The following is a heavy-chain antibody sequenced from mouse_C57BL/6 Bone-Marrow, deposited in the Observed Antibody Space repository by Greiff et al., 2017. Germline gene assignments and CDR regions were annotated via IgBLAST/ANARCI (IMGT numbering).Heavy chain of an antibody. Sequence: QVQLQQPGAELVMPGASVKLSCKASGYTFTSYWMHWVKQRPGQGLEWIGEIYPSDSYTNYNQKFKGKSTLTVDKSSSTAYMQLSSLTSEDSAVYYWSRGDYSDYWGQGTTLTVSS. CDR3: SRGDYSDY. D-gene: IGHD2-4*01. CDR1: GYTFTSYW. J-gene: IGHJ2*01. CDR2: IYPSDSYT. V-gene: IGHV1-69*01.